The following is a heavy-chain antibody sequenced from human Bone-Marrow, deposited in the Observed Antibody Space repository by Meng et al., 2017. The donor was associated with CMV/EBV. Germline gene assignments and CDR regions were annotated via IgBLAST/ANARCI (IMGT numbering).Heavy chain of an antibody. CDR1: GFTFSSYG. V-gene: IGHV3-30*02. CDR3: AKPILPYGPRVSYGMDV. D-gene: IGHD4-17*01. Sequence: GGSLKISCAASGFTFSSYGMHWVRQAPGKGLEWVAFIRHDASTDSVKGRFTISRDNSKNTLYLQKNSLRVEDTAVYYCAKPILPYGPRVSYGMDVWGQGTTVTVSS. J-gene: IGHJ6*02. CDR2: IRHDAST.